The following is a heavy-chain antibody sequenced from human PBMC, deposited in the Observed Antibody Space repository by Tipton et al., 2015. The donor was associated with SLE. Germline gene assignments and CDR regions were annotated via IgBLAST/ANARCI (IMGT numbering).Heavy chain of an antibody. J-gene: IGHJ2*01. D-gene: IGHD1-26*01. V-gene: IGHV4-39*07. CDR3: ARGIWELMQGWYFDL. Sequence: TLSLTCTVSGGSISSSSYYWGWIRQPPGKGREWIGSIYYSGSTNYNPSLKSRVTISVDTSKNQFSLKLSSVTAADTAVYYRARGIWELMQGWYFDLWGRGTLVTVSS. CDR2: IYYSGST. CDR1: GGSISSSSYY.